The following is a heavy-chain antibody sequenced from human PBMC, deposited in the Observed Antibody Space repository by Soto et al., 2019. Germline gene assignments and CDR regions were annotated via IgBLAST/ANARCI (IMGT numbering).Heavy chain of an antibody. J-gene: IGHJ6*02. CDR2: IWYDGTNE. D-gene: IGHD6-13*01. Sequence: QVHLVESGGGVVQPGRSLRLSCAASGFTFSSYGMHWVRQAPGKGLEWVAVIWYDGTNEYYADSVKGRFTISRDNSKNTLYLQMDSLRADDTSVYYCARDTGISQYYYGMDVWGQGTTVTVSS. CDR3: ARDTGISQYYYGMDV. CDR1: GFTFSSYG. V-gene: IGHV3-33*01.